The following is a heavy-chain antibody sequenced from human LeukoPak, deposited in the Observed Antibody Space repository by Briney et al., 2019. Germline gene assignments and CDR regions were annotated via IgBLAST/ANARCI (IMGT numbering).Heavy chain of an antibody. CDR2: IYYSGST. Sequence: SETLSLTCTVSGGSISSSSYYWGWIRQPXGKGLEWIGSIYYSGSTYYNPSLKSRVTISVDTSKNQFSLKLSSVTAADTAVYYCARQYYDSSGYSLLNLWGQGTMVTVSS. J-gene: IGHJ3*01. V-gene: IGHV4-39*01. CDR1: GGSISSSSYY. D-gene: IGHD3-22*01. CDR3: ARQYYDSSGYSLLNL.